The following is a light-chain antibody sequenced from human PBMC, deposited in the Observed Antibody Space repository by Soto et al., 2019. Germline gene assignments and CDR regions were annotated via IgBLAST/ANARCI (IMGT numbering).Light chain of an antibody. CDR3: HQYGSAPCT. CDR1: QGVSANS. J-gene: IGKJ3*01. V-gene: IGKV3-20*01. Sequence: EIVLTQSPGTLSLSPGDRATLSCRASQGVSANSLAWYQHKVGQAPRLLIYGAFSRATGIPDRFSGSGSETDFTLTISRLEPEDFAVYFCHQYGSAPCTFGPGTKVDI. CDR2: GAF.